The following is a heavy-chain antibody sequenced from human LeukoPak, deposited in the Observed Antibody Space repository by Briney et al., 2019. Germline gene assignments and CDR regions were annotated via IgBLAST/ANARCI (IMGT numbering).Heavy chain of an antibody. CDR3: TRDGLRGYDMDV. CDR1: GFPFSRNH. D-gene: IGHD5-12*01. Sequence: GGSLRLSCAASGFPFSRNHMNWVRQAPGKGLEWLSYITKSGDSIYYADSVKGRFTISRDNAKNSLFLQMNSLRIEDTAVYFCTRDGLRGYDMDVWGQGTTVTVSS. CDR2: ITKSGDSI. V-gene: IGHV3-48*01. J-gene: IGHJ6*02.